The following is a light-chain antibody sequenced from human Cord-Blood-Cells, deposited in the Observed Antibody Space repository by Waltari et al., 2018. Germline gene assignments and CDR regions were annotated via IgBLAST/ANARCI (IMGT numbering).Light chain of an antibody. V-gene: IGLV2-23*02. Sequence: ISCTGTSSDVGSYNLVSWYHQHRGKAPKLMIDEVIKRPSGVSNLFSGAKSGNTASLTISGLQAEDEADYYCCSYAGSSTWVFGGGTKLTVL. CDR2: EVI. J-gene: IGLJ3*02. CDR3: CSYAGSSTWV. CDR1: SSDVGSYNL.